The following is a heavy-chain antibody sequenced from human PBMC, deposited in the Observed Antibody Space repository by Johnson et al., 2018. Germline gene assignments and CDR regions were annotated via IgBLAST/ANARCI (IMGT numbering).Heavy chain of an antibody. CDR1: GGSISSSNYY. Sequence: QVQLQESGPGLVKPSETLSLTCTVSGGSISSSNYYWGWIRQPPGKGLEWIGSIYYSGSTYYNPSLKSRVTISVDTSKNQFSLKLSSVTAADTAVYYCARSAGYCSGGSCYSYYYYGMDVWGQGTTVTVSS. CDR2: IYYSGST. D-gene: IGHD2-15*01. V-gene: IGHV4-39*01. CDR3: ARSAGYCSGGSCYSYYYYGMDV. J-gene: IGHJ6*02.